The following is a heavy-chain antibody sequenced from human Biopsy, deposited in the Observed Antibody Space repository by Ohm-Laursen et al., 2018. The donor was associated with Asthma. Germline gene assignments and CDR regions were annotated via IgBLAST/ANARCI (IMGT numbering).Heavy chain of an antibody. D-gene: IGHD1-26*01. CDR2: ISFDGTNR. CDR1: GFTFHNYV. V-gene: IGHV3-30*18. Sequence: SLRLSCAASGFTFHNYVMHWVRQAPGKGLDWVAVISFDGTNRNYTDSVKGRFTISRDNSRNTLHLEMNSLRAEDTAVYFCAKEVFPGWELRRGPDSWGQGTLVTVSS. CDR3: AKEVFPGWELRRGPDS. J-gene: IGHJ4*02.